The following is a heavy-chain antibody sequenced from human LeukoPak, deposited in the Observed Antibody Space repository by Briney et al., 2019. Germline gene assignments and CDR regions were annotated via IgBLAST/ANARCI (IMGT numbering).Heavy chain of an antibody. CDR2: IYYSGTT. CDR3: ARGGSYHGY. CDR1: GDSISGYY. V-gene: IGHV4-59*01. J-gene: IGHJ4*02. D-gene: IGHD1-26*01. Sequence: SETLSLTCTVSGDSISGYYWTWIRQPPGKGLEWIGYIYYSGTTDYNPSLKSRVTIPVDTSKNQFSLKLSSVSAADTAIYYCARGGSYHGYWGQGTLVTVSS.